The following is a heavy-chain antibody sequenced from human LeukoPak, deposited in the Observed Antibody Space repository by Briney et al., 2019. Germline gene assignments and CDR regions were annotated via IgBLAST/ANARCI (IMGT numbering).Heavy chain of an antibody. D-gene: IGHD3-16*01. Sequence: GGSLRLSCAASGFTFSTYWMSWVRQAPGKGLKWVANIKQDGSEKYFVDSVKGRFTISRGNAKNSLYLQMNSLRAEDTAVYYCARYDYVWGKTFDIWGQGTMVTVSS. CDR2: IKQDGSEK. J-gene: IGHJ3*02. V-gene: IGHV3-7*01. CDR3: ARYDYVWGKTFDI. CDR1: GFTFSTYW.